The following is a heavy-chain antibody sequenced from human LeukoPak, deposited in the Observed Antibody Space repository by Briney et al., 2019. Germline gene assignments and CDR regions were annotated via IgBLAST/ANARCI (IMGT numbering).Heavy chain of an antibody. CDR3: ARHGLRRVWFGELLLYGYFDY. CDR1: GGTFSGYY. D-gene: IGHD3-10*01. Sequence: PSETLSLTCAVYGGTFSGYYWSWIRQPPGKGLEWIGEINHSGSTNYNPSLKSRVTISVDTSKNQFSLKLSSVTAADTAVYYCARHGLRRVWFGELLLYGYFDYWGQGTLVTVSS. CDR2: INHSGST. V-gene: IGHV4-34*01. J-gene: IGHJ4*02.